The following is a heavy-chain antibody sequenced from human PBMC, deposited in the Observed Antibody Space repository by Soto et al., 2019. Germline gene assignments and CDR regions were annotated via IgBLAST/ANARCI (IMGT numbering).Heavy chain of an antibody. CDR1: GYTFSSYS. CDR2: ISTYSGNT. J-gene: IGHJ4*02. V-gene: IGHV1-18*04. CDR3: ARDNGYYDL. Sequence: QIQMLQSGAEVTQPGASVKISCKTSGYTFSSYSVSWVRQVPGQGLEWMAWISTYSGNTHYAERVQGRVTVTFDKSARTAFMEMWGLTSDDTAVYFCARDNGYYDLWGQGTLGTVSS.